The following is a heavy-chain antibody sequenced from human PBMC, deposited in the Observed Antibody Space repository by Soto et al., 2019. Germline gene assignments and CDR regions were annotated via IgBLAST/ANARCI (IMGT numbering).Heavy chain of an antibody. D-gene: IGHD6-25*01. CDR3: ARVFSSGSGWMYYFDF. CDR2: ICYTGGT. J-gene: IGHJ4*02. Sequence: QVQLQESGPGLVKPSETLSLTCTVSSDSIAGENWWSWVRQPPGMGLEWIGEICYTGGTNYNPSFKSRVTIEVDKSKNQFSLKLISATAAYTAVYYCARVFSSGSGWMYYFDFWGQGTLVSVSS. V-gene: IGHV4-4*02. CDR1: SDSIAGENW.